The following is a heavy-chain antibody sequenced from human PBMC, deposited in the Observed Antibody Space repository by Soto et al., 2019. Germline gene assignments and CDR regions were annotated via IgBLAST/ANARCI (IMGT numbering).Heavy chain of an antibody. CDR2: TYYRSKWYN. CDR1: GDSVSRNSAA. Sequence: SQTLSLTCAISGDSVSRNSAAWHWIRQSPSRGLEWLGRTYYRSKWYNDYAVSVKSRISINPDTSKNQFSLQLSSVTAADTAVYYCARDGDGRMTTNPYYYNGMDVWGPGTTVTVSS. V-gene: IGHV6-1*01. CDR3: ARDGDGRMTTNPYYYNGMDV. D-gene: IGHD4-4*01. J-gene: IGHJ6*02.